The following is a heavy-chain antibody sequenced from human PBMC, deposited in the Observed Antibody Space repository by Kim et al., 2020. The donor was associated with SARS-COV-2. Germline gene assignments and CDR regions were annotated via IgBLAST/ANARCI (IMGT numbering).Heavy chain of an antibody. V-gene: IGHV4-4*07. CDR3: ARVGDTAMVGYYYGMDV. CDR1: GGSISSYY. J-gene: IGHJ6*02. D-gene: IGHD5-18*01. CDR2: IYTSGST. Sequence: SETLSLTCTVSGGSISSYYWSWIRQPAGKGLEWIGRIYTSGSTNYNPSLKSRVTMSVDTSKNQFSLKLSSVTAADTAVYYCARVGDTAMVGYYYGMDVWGQGTTVTVSS.